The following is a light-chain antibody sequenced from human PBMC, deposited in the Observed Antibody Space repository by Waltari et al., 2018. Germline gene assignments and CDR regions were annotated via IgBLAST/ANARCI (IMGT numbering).Light chain of an antibody. V-gene: IGKV1-39*01. CDR1: QSIINF. J-gene: IGKJ3*01. CDR3: QQSYNPPFT. Sequence: DIQLTQSPSSLSASVGDRVTITCRARQSIINFLNWYQQKTGKAPKLLIYTTSSLQSGVPSRFSGSGSVTDFPLTISSLQPEDFATYYCQQSYNPPFTFGPGTKVHLK. CDR2: TTS.